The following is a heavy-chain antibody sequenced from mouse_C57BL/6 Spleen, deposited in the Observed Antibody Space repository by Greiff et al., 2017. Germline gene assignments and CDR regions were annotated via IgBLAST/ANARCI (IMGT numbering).Heavy chain of an antibody. CDR1: GYTFTSYW. D-gene: IGHD1-1*01. J-gene: IGHJ2*01. CDR2: INPSNGGT. V-gene: IGHV1-53*01. Sequence: VKLQQPGTELVKPGASVKLSCKASGYTFTSYWMHWVKQRPGQGLEWIGNINPSNGGTNYNEKFKSKATLTVDKSSSTAYMQLSSLTSEDSAVYYCARNARVVAHFDYWGQGTTLTVSS. CDR3: ARNARVVAHFDY.